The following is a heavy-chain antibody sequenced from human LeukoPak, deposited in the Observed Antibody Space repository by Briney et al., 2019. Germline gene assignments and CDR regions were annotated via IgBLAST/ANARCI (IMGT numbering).Heavy chain of an antibody. CDR3: ASNWYSSGWGYFDY. J-gene: IGHJ4*02. CDR1: GGTFSSYA. D-gene: IGHD6-19*01. V-gene: IGHV1-69*05. CDR2: IIPIFGTA. Sequence: SVKVSCKASGGTFSSYAISWVRQAPGQGLEWMGGIIPIFGTANYAQKFQGRVTITTDESTSTAYMELSSLRSEDTAVYYCASNWYSSGWGYFDYWGQGTLVTVSS.